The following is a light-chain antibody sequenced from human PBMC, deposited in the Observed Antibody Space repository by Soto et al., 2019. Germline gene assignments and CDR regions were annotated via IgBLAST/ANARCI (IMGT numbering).Light chain of an antibody. Sequence: EIVMTQSPGTLSLSPGDRATLSCRASQSINNNLAWYQQKPGQAPRLLIYGASTRATGIPARFSGSGSGTEFTLTISSLQSEDFAVYFCQQYYTWPPAFTFGPGTKVDIK. V-gene: IGKV3-15*01. CDR2: GAS. CDR1: QSINNN. J-gene: IGKJ3*01. CDR3: QQYYTWPPAFT.